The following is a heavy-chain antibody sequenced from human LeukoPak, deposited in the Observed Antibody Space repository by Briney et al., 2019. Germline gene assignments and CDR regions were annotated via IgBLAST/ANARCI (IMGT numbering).Heavy chain of an antibody. Sequence: PGGSLRLSCEISGFIFIDYWMHWVCQVPGKGPVWVSRINPDGTATNYADSVKGRFIISRDNAKNTLYLQMNSLRVEDTAMYYCARSLPGLDVWGQGTTVTVSS. CDR1: GFIFIDYW. J-gene: IGHJ6*02. V-gene: IGHV3-74*01. CDR3: ARSLPGLDV. CDR2: INPDGTAT.